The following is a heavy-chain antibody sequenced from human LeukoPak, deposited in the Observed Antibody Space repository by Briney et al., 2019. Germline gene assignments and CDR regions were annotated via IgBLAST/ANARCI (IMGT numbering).Heavy chain of an antibody. CDR3: TKGMATIRRHIDS. D-gene: IGHD5-24*01. CDR1: GLTVSSYA. CDR2: IIGSTANT. J-gene: IGHJ4*02. Sequence: GGSLRLSCGASGLTVSSYAMSWVRQAPGKGLEWVSTIIGSTANTYYADSVKGRFTISRDDSKNTLHLEMNSLRAEDTAIYYCTKGMATIRRHIDSWGQGTLVTVSS. V-gene: IGHV3-23*01.